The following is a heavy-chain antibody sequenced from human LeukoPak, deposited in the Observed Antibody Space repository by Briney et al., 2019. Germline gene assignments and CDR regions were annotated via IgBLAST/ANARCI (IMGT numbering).Heavy chain of an antibody. CDR2: IYPGDSDT. Sequence: GESLKISCKGSGYSFTSYWIGWVRQMPGKGLEWMGIIYPGDSDTRYSPSFQGQVTISADKSISTAYLQWSSLKASDTAMYYCARQQYYYDSSGYYQNGEVDYWGQGTLVTVSS. CDR1: GYSFTSYW. V-gene: IGHV5-51*01. CDR3: ARQQYYYDSSGYYQNGEVDY. D-gene: IGHD3-22*01. J-gene: IGHJ4*02.